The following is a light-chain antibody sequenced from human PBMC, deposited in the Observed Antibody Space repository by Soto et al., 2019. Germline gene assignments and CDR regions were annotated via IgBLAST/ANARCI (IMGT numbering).Light chain of an antibody. CDR2: AAS. CDR1: QGISSY. J-gene: IGKJ4*01. V-gene: IGKV1-9*01. CDR3: QQLNFYPLT. Sequence: DIQLTQSPSFLSASVGDRVTITCRASQGISSYLAWYQQKPGKAPKLVIYAASTLQSGVPSGFSGSGSGTEFTLTISSLQPEDFAVYYCQQLNFYPLTFGGGTKVEI.